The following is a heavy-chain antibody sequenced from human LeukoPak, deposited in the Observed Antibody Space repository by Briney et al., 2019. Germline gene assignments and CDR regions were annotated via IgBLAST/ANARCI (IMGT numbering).Heavy chain of an antibody. CDR1: GFTFSNYA. J-gene: IGHJ4*02. Sequence: GASLRLSCAASGFTFSNYAMSWVRQAPGKGLEWVSAILGSGGSTYYADSVRGRFTVSRDNSKSTLYLQMNSLRAEDTALYYCAKWGDYDVLTGYYVPDYWGQGTLVTVSS. D-gene: IGHD3-9*01. V-gene: IGHV3-23*01. CDR3: AKWGDYDVLTGYYVPDY. CDR2: ILGSGGST.